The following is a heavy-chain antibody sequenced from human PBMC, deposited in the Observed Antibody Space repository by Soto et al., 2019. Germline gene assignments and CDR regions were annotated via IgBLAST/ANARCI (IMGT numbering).Heavy chain of an antibody. Sequence: QVQLVESGGXVVQPGRSLRLSCAASGFTFSSYGMHWVRQAPGXGLEWVAIKWYDGSNKYYAASVKGLFTITRDNSKNTLYLQMNSLRAEDTAVYYCARGYYGDYWYFDLWGRGTLITVSS. CDR3: ARGYYGDYWYFDL. V-gene: IGHV3-33*01. CDR2: KWYDGSNK. CDR1: GFTFSSYG. J-gene: IGHJ2*01. D-gene: IGHD4-17*01.